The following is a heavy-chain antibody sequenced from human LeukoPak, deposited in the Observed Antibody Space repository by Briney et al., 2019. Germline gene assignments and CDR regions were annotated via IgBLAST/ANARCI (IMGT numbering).Heavy chain of an antibody. D-gene: IGHD3-10*01. CDR1: GFTFSDYY. J-gene: IGHJ4*02. CDR2: ISSSSSYT. Sequence: GGSLRLSYAASGFTFSDYYMSWIRQAPGKGLEWVSYISSSSSYTNYADSVKGRFTISRDNAKNSLYLQMNSLRAEDTAVYYCARPGSGSYSDYWGQGTLVTVSS. CDR3: ARPGSGSYSDY. V-gene: IGHV3-11*06.